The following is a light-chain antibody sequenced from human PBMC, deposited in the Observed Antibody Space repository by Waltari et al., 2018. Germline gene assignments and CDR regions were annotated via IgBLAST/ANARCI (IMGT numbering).Light chain of an antibody. J-gene: IGKJ2*01. CDR2: GAS. V-gene: IGKV3-15*01. Sequence: EIVMTQSPVTLSVSPGERATLSCRASQSVSSNLAWYQQRPGQAPGLLIYGASTRATGVPARLSGSGSGTEFTLTISSLQSEDFAVYYCQQHNNWPYTFGQGTTVEI. CDR1: QSVSSN. CDR3: QQHNNWPYT.